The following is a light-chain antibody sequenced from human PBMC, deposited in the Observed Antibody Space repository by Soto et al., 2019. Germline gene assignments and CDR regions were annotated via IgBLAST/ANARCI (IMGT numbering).Light chain of an antibody. Sequence: DIQLTQPPSPLPASVGDRVTITCRASQSINNWLAWYQQKPGKAPKLLIFDASILETGVPSRFSGSGSGAEFTLTISSLQPDDFATYYCQQYNTSIPWTFGQGAKVDIK. J-gene: IGKJ1*01. CDR3: QQYNTSIPWT. CDR2: DAS. V-gene: IGKV1-5*01. CDR1: QSINNW.